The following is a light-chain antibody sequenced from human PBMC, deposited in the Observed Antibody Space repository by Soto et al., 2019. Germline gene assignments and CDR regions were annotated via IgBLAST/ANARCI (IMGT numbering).Light chain of an antibody. Sequence: SYELTQPPSVSVSPGRTARITCSGDALPKQYAYWYQQQPGQAPVLVIYKDSERPSGIPERFSGSSSGTTVTLTISGVQAEDEADYYCQSADSSGTYQVFGGGTKLTVL. J-gene: IGLJ2*01. CDR3: QSADSSGTYQV. V-gene: IGLV3-25*03. CDR1: ALPKQY. CDR2: KDS.